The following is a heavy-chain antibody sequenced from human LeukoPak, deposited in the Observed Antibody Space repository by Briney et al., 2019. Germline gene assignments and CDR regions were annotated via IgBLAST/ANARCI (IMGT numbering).Heavy chain of an antibody. D-gene: IGHD3-22*01. CDR3: AKGPHDSSGPIFDY. CDR2: ISWNSGSI. CDR1: GFTFSGYA. Sequence: GGSLRLSCAASGFTFSGYAMSWVRQAPGKGLEWVSGISWNSGSIGYADSVKGRFTISRDNAKNSLYLQMNSLRAEDTALYYCAKGPHDSSGPIFDYWGQGTLVTVSS. V-gene: IGHV3-9*01. J-gene: IGHJ4*02.